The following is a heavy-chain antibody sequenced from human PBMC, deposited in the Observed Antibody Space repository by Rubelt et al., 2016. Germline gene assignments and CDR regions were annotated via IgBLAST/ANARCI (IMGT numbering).Heavy chain of an antibody. V-gene: IGHV3-23*01. J-gene: IGHJ5*02. D-gene: IGHD6-19*01. CDR2: ISGSGGST. CDR3: AKDFSTSVAADWFDP. CDR1: GFTFSSYA. Sequence: EVQLLDSGGGLVQPGGSLTLSCAASGFTFSSYAMSWVRQAPGKGLEWVSAISGSGGSTYYADSVKGRFSISRDNSKNTLDLEMNSLRAEDTAVCYCAKDFSTSVAADWFDPWGQGSLVTVSS.